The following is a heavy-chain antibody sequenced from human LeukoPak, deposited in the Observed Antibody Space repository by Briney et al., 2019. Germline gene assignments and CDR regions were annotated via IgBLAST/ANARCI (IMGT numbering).Heavy chain of an antibody. CDR2: INPNSGGT. V-gene: IGHV1-2*02. J-gene: IGHJ6*02. D-gene: IGHD1-26*01. CDR1: GYTFTGYY. Sequence: ASVKVSCKASGYTFTGYYMHWVRQAPGQGLEWMGWINPNSGGTNYAQKFQGRVTMTRDTSISTAYMELSRLRSDDTAVYYCARRSNSGSYYLYYYYGMDVWGQGTTVTVSS. CDR3: ARRSNSGSYYLYYYYGMDV.